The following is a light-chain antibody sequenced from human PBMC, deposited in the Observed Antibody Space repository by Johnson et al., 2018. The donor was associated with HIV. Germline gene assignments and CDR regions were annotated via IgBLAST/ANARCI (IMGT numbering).Light chain of an antibody. CDR3: GTWDSSLRVV. J-gene: IGLJ1*01. V-gene: IGLV1-51*01. CDR2: DNN. CDR1: SSNIGNNY. Sequence: QPVLTQPPSVSAAPGQKVTISCSGSSSNIGNNYVSWYQQLPGTAPKLLIYDNNKRPSGIPDRFSGSKSGTSATLGITGLQTGDEADYYCGTWDSSLRVVFGTGTKVTVL.